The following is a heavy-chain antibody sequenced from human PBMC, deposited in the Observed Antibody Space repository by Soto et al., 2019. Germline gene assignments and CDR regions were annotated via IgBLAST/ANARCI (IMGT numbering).Heavy chain of an antibody. CDR3: ARGDYFDSSGAFSDVFDF. Sequence: GGYPRISCAASGFSFDSYGKHWVRQAPGKGLEWVVVISFDGRNTYYADSVKGRFTISRDNSKKTLYLQMTSLRVEDTAVYYCARGDYFDSSGAFSDVFDFCGQGTMVTVSS. CDR2: ISFDGRNT. D-gene: IGHD3-22*01. CDR1: GFSFDSYG. V-gene: IGHV3-30*03. J-gene: IGHJ3*01.